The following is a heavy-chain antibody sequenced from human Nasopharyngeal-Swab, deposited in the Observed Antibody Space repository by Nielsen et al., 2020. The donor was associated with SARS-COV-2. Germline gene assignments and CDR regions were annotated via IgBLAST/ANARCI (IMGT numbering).Heavy chain of an antibody. V-gene: IGHV4-39*01. J-gene: IGHJ6*03. Sequence: RQAPGKGLEWIGSIYYSGSTYYNPSLKSRVTISVDTSKNQFSLKLSSVTAADTAVYYCARQIPEIRYYYYMDVWGKGTTVTVSS. CDR2: IYYSGST. CDR3: ARQIPEIRYYYYMDV. D-gene: IGHD1-14*01.